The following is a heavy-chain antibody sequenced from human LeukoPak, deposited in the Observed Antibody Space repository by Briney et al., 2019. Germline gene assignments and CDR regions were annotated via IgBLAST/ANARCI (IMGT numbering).Heavy chain of an antibody. CDR2: IYTSGST. CDR3: ARERNYYDSSGYNDAFDI. CDR1: GGSISSYY. Sequence: SETLSLTCTVSGGSISSYYWSWIRQPAGKGLEWIGRIYTSGSTNYNPSLKSRVTMSVDTSKNRFSLKLSSVTAADTAVYYCARERNYYDSSGYNDAFDIWGQGTMVTVSS. D-gene: IGHD3-22*01. V-gene: IGHV4-4*07. J-gene: IGHJ3*02.